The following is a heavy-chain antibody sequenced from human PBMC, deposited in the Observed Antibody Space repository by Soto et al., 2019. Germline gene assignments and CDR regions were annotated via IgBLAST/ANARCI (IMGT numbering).Heavy chain of an antibody. CDR1: GGSVSSESHY. D-gene: IGHD6-13*01. V-gene: IGHV3-11*04. CDR3: ARAGWVEAAGKHFDS. J-gene: IGHJ4*02. CDR2: ISSSGSTL. Sequence: LSLTCTVSGGSVSSESHYWSWIRQTPGKGLEWVSYISSSGSTLYQADSVKGRFTISRDNAKNSLYLQMDSLRAEDTAVYYCARAGWVEAAGKHFDSWGQGTLVTSPQ.